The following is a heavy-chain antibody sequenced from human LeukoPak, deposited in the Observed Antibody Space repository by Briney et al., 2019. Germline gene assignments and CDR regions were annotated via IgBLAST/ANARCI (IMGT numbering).Heavy chain of an antibody. J-gene: IGHJ4*02. D-gene: IGHD3-22*01. Sequence: PSETLSLTCTVSGGSISSYYWGWIRQPPGKGLEWIGYIYYSGNTNYHSSLKSRVTISVDTSKNQFSLKLSSVTAADTAVYYCARRNYYDTSGYQFDYWGQGTLVTVSS. V-gene: IGHV4-59*08. CDR1: GGSISSYY. CDR2: IYYSGNT. CDR3: ARRNYYDTSGYQFDY.